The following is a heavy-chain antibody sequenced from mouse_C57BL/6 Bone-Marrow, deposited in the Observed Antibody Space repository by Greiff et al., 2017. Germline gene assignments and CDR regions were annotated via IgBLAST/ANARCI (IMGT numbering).Heavy chain of an antibody. CDR1: GFTFSDYY. Sequence: EVQLVESGGGLVQPGGSLKLSCAASGFTFSDYYMYWVRQTPEKRLEWVAYISNGGGSTYSPDTVKGRFTISRDNAKNTLYLQMSRLKSEDTAMYYCARHGDYAYAMDYWGQGTSLTVSS. D-gene: IGHD2-4*01. CDR3: ARHGDYAYAMDY. V-gene: IGHV5-12*01. CDR2: ISNGGGST. J-gene: IGHJ4*01.